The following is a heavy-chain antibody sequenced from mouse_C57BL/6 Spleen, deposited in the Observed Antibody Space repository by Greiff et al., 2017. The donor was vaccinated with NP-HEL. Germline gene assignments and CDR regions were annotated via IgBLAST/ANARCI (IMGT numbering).Heavy chain of an antibody. CDR2: ISSGSSTI. D-gene: IGHD2-4*01. Sequence: EVMLVESGGGLVKPGGSLKLSCAASGFTFSDYGMHWVRQAPEKGLEWVAYISSGSSTIYYADTVKGRFTISRDNAKNTLFLQMTSLRSEDTAMYYCARPSATMITYFDYWGQGTTLTVSS. CDR1: GFTFSDYG. CDR3: ARPSATMITYFDY. J-gene: IGHJ2*01. V-gene: IGHV5-17*01.